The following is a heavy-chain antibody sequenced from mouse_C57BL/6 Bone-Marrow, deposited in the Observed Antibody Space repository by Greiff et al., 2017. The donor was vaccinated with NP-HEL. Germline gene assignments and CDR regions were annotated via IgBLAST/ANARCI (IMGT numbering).Heavy chain of an antibody. CDR1: GYSITSGYY. CDR3: ARDGSSFPWFAY. V-gene: IGHV3-6*01. Sequence: EVKLQESGPGLVKPSPFLSLTCSVTGYSITSGYYWNWIRQFPGNKLEWMGYISYDGSNNYNPSLKNRISITRDTSKNQFFLKLNSVTTEDTATYYCARDGSSFPWFAYWGQGTLVTVSA. CDR2: ISYDGSN. D-gene: IGHD1-1*01. J-gene: IGHJ3*01.